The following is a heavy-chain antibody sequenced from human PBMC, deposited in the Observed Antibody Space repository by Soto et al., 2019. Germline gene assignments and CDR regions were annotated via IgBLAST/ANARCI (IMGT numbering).Heavy chain of an antibody. V-gene: IGHV3-30*18. CDR3: AKGRMGVGGGSLQYYYYGMDV. CDR1: GFTFSSYG. D-gene: IGHD2-15*01. J-gene: IGHJ6*02. Sequence: QVQLVESGGGVVQPGRSLRLSCAASGFTFSSYGMHWVRQAPGKGLEWVAVISYDGSNKYYADSVKGRFTISRDNSKNTLYLQMNSLRAEDTAVYYCAKGRMGVGGGSLQYYYYGMDVWGQGTTVTVSS. CDR2: ISYDGSNK.